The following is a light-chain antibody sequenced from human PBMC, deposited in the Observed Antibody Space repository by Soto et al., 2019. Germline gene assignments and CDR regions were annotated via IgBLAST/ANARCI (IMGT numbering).Light chain of an antibody. J-gene: IGKJ2*01. V-gene: IGKV3D-20*02. CDR1: QSVSSSY. CDR2: GAS. CDR3: QQRSNWPPMYT. Sequence: EIVLTQSPGTLSLSPGERATLSCRASQSVSSSYLAWYQQKPGQAPRRLIFGASIRATGIPDRFSGSGSGTDFTLTISRLEPEDFAVYYCQQRSNWPPMYTFGQGTKVDIK.